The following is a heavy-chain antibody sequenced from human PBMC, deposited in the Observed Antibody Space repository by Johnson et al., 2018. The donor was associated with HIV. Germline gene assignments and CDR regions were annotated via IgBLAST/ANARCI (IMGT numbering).Heavy chain of an antibody. D-gene: IGHD4-23*01. V-gene: IGHV3-33*06. Sequence: QVQLVESGGGVVQPGRSLRLSCAASGFTFSSYGMHWVRQAPGKGLEWVAVVWSDGINKYYADSVKGRFTISRDNSKNTLYLQMNSLRAEDTAVYYCAKDFHHVWYGGKNGPYDVFDIWGQGTMVTVSS. CDR3: AKDFHHVWYGGKNGPYDVFDI. CDR2: VWSDGINK. J-gene: IGHJ3*02. CDR1: GFTFSSYG.